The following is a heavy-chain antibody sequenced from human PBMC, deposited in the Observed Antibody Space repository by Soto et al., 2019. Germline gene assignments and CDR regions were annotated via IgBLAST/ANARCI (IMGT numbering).Heavy chain of an antibody. D-gene: IGHD2-15*01. Sequence: PGESLKISCKGSGYSFTSYWIGWVRQMPGKGLEWMGIIYPGDSDTRYSPSFQGQVTISADKSISTAYLQWSSLKASDTAMYYCARHLTSEPVDYYVDVWGKGTAVTFSS. CDR2: IYPGDSDT. V-gene: IGHV5-51*01. CDR3: ARHLTSEPVDYYVDV. J-gene: IGHJ6*03. CDR1: GYSFTSYW.